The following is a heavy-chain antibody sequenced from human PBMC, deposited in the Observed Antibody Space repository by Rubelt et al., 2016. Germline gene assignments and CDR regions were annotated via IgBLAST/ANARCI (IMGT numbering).Heavy chain of an antibody. CDR3: ASTAAGIDY. CDR1: GGTFSSYA. Sequence: QVQLVQSGAEVKKPGSSVKVSCKASGGTFSSYAISWVRQAPGQGLEWMGRIIPILGIANYAQRFQGRVTVTPDKCTGTAYMERSSLGFEDTAVYYCASTAAGIDYWGQGTLVTVSS. D-gene: IGHD6-13*01. J-gene: IGHJ4*02. V-gene: IGHV1-69*04. CDR2: IIPILGIA.